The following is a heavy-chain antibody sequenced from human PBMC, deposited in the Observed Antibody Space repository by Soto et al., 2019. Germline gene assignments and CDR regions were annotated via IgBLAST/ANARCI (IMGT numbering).Heavy chain of an antibody. V-gene: IGHV3-30-3*01. CDR2: ISYDGSNK. CDR3: ASDQRRDHYDFWTWNYYGMDV. D-gene: IGHD3-3*01. CDR1: GFTFSSYA. Sequence: LRLSCAAAGFTFSSYAMHWVRQAPGKGLGWVAVISYDGSNKYYADSVKGRFTISRDNSKNTLYLQMNSLRAEDMAVYYCASDQRRDHYDFWTWNYYGMDVWGQGTTVTVSS. J-gene: IGHJ6*02.